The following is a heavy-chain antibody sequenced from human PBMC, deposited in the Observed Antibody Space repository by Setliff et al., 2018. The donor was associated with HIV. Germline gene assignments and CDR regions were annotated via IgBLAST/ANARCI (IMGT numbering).Heavy chain of an antibody. CDR1: VFTVSSYG. CDR2: IWYDGSNK. Sequence: GGSLRLSCAASVFTVSSYGMHWVRQAPGKGLEWVAVIWYDGSNKYYADSVKGRFTISRDNSKNTLYLQMNSLRAEDTAVYYCAKDLVTTTGPDYWGQGTLVTVSS. V-gene: IGHV3-33*06. CDR3: AKDLVTTTGPDY. J-gene: IGHJ4*02. D-gene: IGHD1-1*01.